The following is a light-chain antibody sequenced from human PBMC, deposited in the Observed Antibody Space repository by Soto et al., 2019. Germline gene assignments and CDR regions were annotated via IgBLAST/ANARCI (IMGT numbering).Light chain of an antibody. J-gene: IGLJ1*01. CDR2: EVT. CDR3: SSYTSSSTVV. Sequence: QSALTQPASVSGSPGQSITISCTGTSSDIGSYNYVSWYQQHPGKAPKLLIYEVTYRPSGVSTRFSGSKSGNTASLTISGLQAEDEADYYCSSYTSSSTVVFGTGTKLTVL. V-gene: IGLV2-14*01. CDR1: SSDIGSYNY.